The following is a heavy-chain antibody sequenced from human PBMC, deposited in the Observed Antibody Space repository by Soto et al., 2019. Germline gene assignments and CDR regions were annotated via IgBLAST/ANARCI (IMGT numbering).Heavy chain of an antibody. CDR1: GGSISSGGYY. V-gene: IGHV4-31*03. CDR2: IYYSGST. CDR3: ARDGAGSSSWFDP. J-gene: IGHJ5*02. Sequence: SETLSLTCTVSGGSISSGGYYWSWIRQHPGKGLEWTGYIYYSGSTCYNPSLKSRVTISVDTSKNQFSLKLSSVTAADTAVYYCARDGAGSSSWFDPWGQGTLVTVSS. D-gene: IGHD6-13*01.